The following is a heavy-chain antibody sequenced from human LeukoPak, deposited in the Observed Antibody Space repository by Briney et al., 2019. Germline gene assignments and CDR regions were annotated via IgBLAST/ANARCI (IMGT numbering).Heavy chain of an antibody. Sequence: PGGSLRLSXAASGFTFSTYTMHWVRQAPGKGLEYVSAISSNGGSTYYANSVRGRFTISRDNSKNTLYLQMGSLRAEDMAVYYCARVGAAAARGYFDCWGQGTLVTVSS. CDR3: ARVGAAAARGYFDC. D-gene: IGHD6-13*01. J-gene: IGHJ4*02. CDR1: GFTFSTYT. V-gene: IGHV3-64*01. CDR2: ISSNGGST.